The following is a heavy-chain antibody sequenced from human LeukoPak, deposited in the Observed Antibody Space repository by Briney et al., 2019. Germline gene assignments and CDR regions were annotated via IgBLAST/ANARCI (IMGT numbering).Heavy chain of an antibody. D-gene: IGHD3-10*01. J-gene: IGHJ3*02. V-gene: IGHV1-18*04. Sequence: ASVTVSCKASGYTFTSYGISWVRQAPGQGLEWMGWISTYNGNTNYAQNLQGRVTMTTDTSTSTAYMELRSLRSDDTAVYYCARSTYGGIPFDIWGQGTMVTVSS. CDR2: ISTYNGNT. CDR1: GYTFTSYG. CDR3: ARSTYGGIPFDI.